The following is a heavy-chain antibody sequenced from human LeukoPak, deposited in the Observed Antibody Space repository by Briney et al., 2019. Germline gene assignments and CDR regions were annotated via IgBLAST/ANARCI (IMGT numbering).Heavy chain of an antibody. Sequence: PGRSRRLSCTASGFTFGDYAMSWFRQAPGKGLDWVGFIRSRAYGGTTEYAASVKGRFTISRDDSKSIAYLQMNSLKTEDTAVYYCTREGNWNDDWVYNWFDPWGQGTLVTVSS. CDR1: GFTFGDYA. D-gene: IGHD1-20*01. V-gene: IGHV3-49*03. J-gene: IGHJ5*02. CDR2: IRSRAYGGTT. CDR3: TREGNWNDDWVYNWFDP.